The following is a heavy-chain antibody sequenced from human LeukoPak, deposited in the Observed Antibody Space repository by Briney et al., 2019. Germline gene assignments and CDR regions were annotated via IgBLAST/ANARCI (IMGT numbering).Heavy chain of an antibody. V-gene: IGHV4-59*01. CDR3: ARGPPVLRYFDWLSEWPNNNYGMDV. CDR1: GGSISSYY. Sequence: RPSETLSLTRTVSGGSISSYYWSWIRQPPGKGLEWIGYIYYSGSTNYNPSLKSRVTISVDTSKNQFSLKLSSVTAADTAVYYCARGPPVLRYFDWLSEWPNNNYGMDVWGQGTTVTVSS. D-gene: IGHD3-9*01. CDR2: IYYSGST. J-gene: IGHJ6*02.